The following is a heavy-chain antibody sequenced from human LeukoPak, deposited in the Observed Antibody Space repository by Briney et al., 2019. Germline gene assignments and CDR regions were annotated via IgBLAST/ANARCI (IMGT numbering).Heavy chain of an antibody. CDR1: GFTFSSYA. J-gene: IGHJ4*02. CDR3: ARYVWGNDRDFDY. Sequence: GGSLRLSCAASGFTFSSYAMSWVRQAPGKGLEWVSAISGSGGSTYYADSLKGRFTSSRDNSKNTLYLQMNSLRAEDTAIYYCARYVWGNDRDFDYWGQGTLVTVSS. D-gene: IGHD3-16*02. CDR2: ISGSGGST. V-gene: IGHV3-23*01.